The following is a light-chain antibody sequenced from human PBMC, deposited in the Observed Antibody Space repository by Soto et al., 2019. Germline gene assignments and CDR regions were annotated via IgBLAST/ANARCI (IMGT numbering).Light chain of an antibody. V-gene: IGLV1-44*01. CDR3: AAWDDSLHGPSVV. Sequence: QSVLTQPPSASGTPGQRVTISCSGSSSNIGSNTVNWYQQLPGTAPKLLIYSNNQRPSGVPDRFSGSKSGTSASLAISGLQSEAEADYYCAAWDDSLHGPSVVFGGGTKLTVL. CDR2: SNN. CDR1: SSNIGSNT. J-gene: IGLJ2*01.